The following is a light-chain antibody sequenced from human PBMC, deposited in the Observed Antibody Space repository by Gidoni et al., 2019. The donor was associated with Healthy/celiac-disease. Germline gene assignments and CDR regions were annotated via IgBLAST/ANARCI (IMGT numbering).Light chain of an antibody. CDR2: FGS. Sequence: DIVMTQSPLSLPVTPGEPASISCRSRPSLLHSNGYNYLDWYLQKPGQSPQLLFYFGSNRASGVPYRFSGSGSGTDFTLKISRVEAEDVGVYYCMQALQTPLTFGQGTRMEIK. J-gene: IGKJ5*01. CDR1: PSLLHSNGYNY. CDR3: MQALQTPLT. V-gene: IGKV2-28*01.